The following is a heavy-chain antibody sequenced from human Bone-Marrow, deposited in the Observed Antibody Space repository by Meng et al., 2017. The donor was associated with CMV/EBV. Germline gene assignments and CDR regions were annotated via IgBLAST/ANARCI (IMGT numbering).Heavy chain of an antibody. CDR2: ISYDGSNK. V-gene: IGHV3-30*19. D-gene: IGHD2-15*01. Sequence: GESLKISCAASGFTFSSYGMHWVRQAPGKGLEWVAVISYDGSNKYYADSVKGRFTISRDNSKNTLSLQMNSLRAEDTALYYCVRGQLFCSGGSCYQHFDSWGQGTLVTVSS. CDR3: VRGQLFCSGGSCYQHFDS. CDR1: GFTFSSYG. J-gene: IGHJ4*02.